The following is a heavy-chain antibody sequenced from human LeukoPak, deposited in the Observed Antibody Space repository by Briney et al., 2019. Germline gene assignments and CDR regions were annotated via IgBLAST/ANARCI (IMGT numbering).Heavy chain of an antibody. CDR2: ISWNSGSI. CDR1: GFTFDDYA. J-gene: IGHJ4*02. CDR3: AKDIVGATTGPFDY. D-gene: IGHD1-26*01. V-gene: IGHV3-9*01. Sequence: GRSLRLSCAASGFTFDDYAMHGVRQAPGKGLEWVSGISWNSGSIGYADSVKGRFTISRDNAKNSLYLQMNSLRAEDTALYYCAKDIVGATTGPFDYWGQGTLVTVSS.